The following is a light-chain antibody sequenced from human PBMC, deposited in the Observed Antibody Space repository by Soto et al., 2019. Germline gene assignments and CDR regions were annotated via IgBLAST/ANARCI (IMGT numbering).Light chain of an antibody. CDR1: NLGDKY. CDR2: QDT. Sequence: SYELTQPTSVSVSPGQTASITCSGENLGDKYACWYQQKPGQSPVLVIYQDTKRPSGIPERFSGSNSGNTATLTISGTQAMDEADYYCQAWDSSTYVFGAGTKLTVL. CDR3: QAWDSSTYV. J-gene: IGLJ1*01. V-gene: IGLV3-1*01.